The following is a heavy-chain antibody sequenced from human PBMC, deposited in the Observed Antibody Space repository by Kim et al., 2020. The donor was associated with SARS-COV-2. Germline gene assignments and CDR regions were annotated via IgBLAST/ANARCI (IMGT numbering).Heavy chain of an antibody. CDR2: MYPGDSDT. CDR1: GYSFTTYW. D-gene: IGHD2-8*01. J-gene: IGHJ4*02. V-gene: IGHV5-51*04. CDR3: VRAPSGVSNPHYIDY. Sequence: GESLKISCQGFGYSFTTYWIGWVRQMPGKGLESVGIMYPGDSDTSYTPSFRGHVTISADKPIATAYLQWSSLKASDTGMYYCVRAPSGVSNPHYIDYWGQGTLVTVSS.